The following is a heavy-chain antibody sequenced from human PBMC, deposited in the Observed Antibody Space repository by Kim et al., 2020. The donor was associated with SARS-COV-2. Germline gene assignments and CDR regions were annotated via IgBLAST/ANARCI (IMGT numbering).Heavy chain of an antibody. CDR2: IYYSGST. CDR3: ARESAAAEANYFDY. V-gene: IGHV4-31*03. Sequence: SETLSLTCTVSGGSISSGGYYWSWIRQHPGKGLEWIGYIYYSGSTYYNPSLKSRVTISVDTSKNQFSLKLSSVTAADTAVYYCARESAAAEANYFDYWGQGTLVTVSS. D-gene: IGHD6-13*01. CDR1: GGSISSGGYY. J-gene: IGHJ4*02.